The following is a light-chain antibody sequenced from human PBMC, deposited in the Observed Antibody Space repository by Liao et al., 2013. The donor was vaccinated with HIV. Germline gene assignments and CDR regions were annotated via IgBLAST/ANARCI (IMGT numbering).Light chain of an antibody. CDR1: DIGDKS. J-gene: IGLJ2*01. CDR2: YDG. Sequence: SYVLTQPPSVSVAPGETASLTCGGNDIGDKSVHWYQQKAGQAPVLVVYYDGDRPSGIPERFSGSNSGNTATLTISRVEAGDEADYYCQVWDSRSVVIFGGRDQGDRP. V-gene: IGLV3-21*04. CDR3: QVWDSRSVVI.